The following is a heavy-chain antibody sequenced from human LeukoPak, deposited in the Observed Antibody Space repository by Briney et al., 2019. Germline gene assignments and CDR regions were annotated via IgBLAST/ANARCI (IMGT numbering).Heavy chain of an antibody. Sequence: ASVKVSCKASGYTFTSYGISWVRQAPGQGLEWMGWISAYNGNTNYAQKLQGRVTMTTDTSTSTAYVELRSLRSDDTAVYYCARDKGSGYDFDYWGQGTLVTVSS. D-gene: IGHD5-12*01. CDR3: ARDKGSGYDFDY. CDR2: ISAYNGNT. CDR1: GYTFTSYG. V-gene: IGHV1-18*04. J-gene: IGHJ4*02.